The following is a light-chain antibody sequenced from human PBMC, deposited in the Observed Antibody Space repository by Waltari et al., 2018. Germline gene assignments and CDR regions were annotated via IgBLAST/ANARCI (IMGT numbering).Light chain of an antibody. V-gene: IGKV1-39*01. CDR3: QQSYSTPQT. CDR2: AAS. J-gene: IGKJ1*01. CDR1: QSISSY. Sequence: VGDRVTITCRASQSISSYLNWYQQKPGKAPKLLIYAASSLQSGVPSRFSGSGSGTDFTLTISSLQPEDFATYYCQQSYSTPQTFGQGTKVEIK.